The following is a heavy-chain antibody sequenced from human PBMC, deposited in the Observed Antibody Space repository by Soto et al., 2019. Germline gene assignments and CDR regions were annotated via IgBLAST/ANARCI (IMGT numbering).Heavy chain of an antibody. CDR3: ARASSSSSAADS. CDR2: INHSGST. CDR1: GGSFSGYY. D-gene: IGHD6-6*01. V-gene: IGHV4-34*01. Sequence: PSETLSLTCAVYGGSFSGYYWSWIRQPPGKGLEWIGEINHSGSTNYNPSLKSRVTISMDTSENHFAMRLTSVTAADSAVYYCARASSSSSAADSWGQGLQVTVSS. J-gene: IGHJ4*02.